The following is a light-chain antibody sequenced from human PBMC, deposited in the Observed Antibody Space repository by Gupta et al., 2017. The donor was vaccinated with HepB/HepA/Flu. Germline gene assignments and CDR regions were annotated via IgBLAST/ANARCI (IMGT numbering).Light chain of an antibody. V-gene: IGKV3-20*01. J-gene: IGKJ3*01. CDR1: QSVSSSY. Sequence: TQSPGTLSLSPGERATLSCRASQSVSSSYLAWYQQKPGQAPRLLIYGASSRATGIPDRFSDSGSVTDFTLTISRLEHEDCAVYYCQQYGSSVTFGQGTKVDIK. CDR2: GAS. CDR3: QQYGSSVT.